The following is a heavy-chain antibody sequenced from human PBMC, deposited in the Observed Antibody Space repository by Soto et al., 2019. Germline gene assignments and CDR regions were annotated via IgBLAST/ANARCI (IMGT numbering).Heavy chain of an antibody. D-gene: IGHD5-18*01. J-gene: IGHJ6*02. CDR3: ARGRGTIQLWRYYGMDV. Sequence: GASVKVSCKASGGTFSSYAISWVRQAPGQGLEWMGGIIPIFGTANYAQKFQGRVTITADESTSTAYMELSSLRSEDTAVYYCARGRGTIQLWRYYGMDVWGQGTTVTVPS. CDR2: IIPIFGTA. CDR1: GGTFSSYA. V-gene: IGHV1-69*13.